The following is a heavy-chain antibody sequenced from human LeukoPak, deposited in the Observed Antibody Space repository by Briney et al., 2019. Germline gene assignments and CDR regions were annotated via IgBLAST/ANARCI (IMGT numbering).Heavy chain of an antibody. CDR3: ARGGGNTAMAPPLADY. J-gene: IGHJ4*02. D-gene: IGHD5-18*01. Sequence: GGSLRLSCAASGFTFSSYNMNWVRQAPGKGLEWVSSISSSSSYIYYADSVKGRFTISRDNAKNSLYLQMNSLRAEDTAVYYCARGGGNTAMAPPLADYWGQGTLVTVSS. V-gene: IGHV3-21*04. CDR1: GFTFSSYN. CDR2: ISSSSSYI.